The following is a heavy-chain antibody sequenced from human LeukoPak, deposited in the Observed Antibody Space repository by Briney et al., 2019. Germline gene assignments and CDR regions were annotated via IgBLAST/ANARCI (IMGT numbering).Heavy chain of an antibody. CDR3: AREGDSGWYYFDY. D-gene: IGHD6-19*01. J-gene: IGHJ4*02. Sequence: SETLSLTCAVSGGSISSGGYSWSWIRQPPGKGLEWIGYIYHSGSTYYNPSLKSRVTISVDRSKNQFSLKLSSVTAEDTAVYYCAREGDSGWYYFDYWGQGTLVTVSS. CDR2: IYHSGST. CDR1: GGSISSGGYS. V-gene: IGHV4-30-2*01.